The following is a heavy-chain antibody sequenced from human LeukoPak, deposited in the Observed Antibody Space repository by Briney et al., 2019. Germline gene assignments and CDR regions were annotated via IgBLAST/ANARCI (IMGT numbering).Heavy chain of an antibody. J-gene: IGHJ3*02. Sequence: DSVTLSCKVYGYTFTSYGISWVRQAPGHGLEWVGWISAYNGNTNYAQKLQGRVTMTTDTSTSTAYMELRSLRSDDTAVYYCARGGSGWSRGAFDIWGQGTMVTVAS. CDR1: GYTFTSYG. V-gene: IGHV1-18*01. CDR3: ARGGSGWSRGAFDI. D-gene: IGHD6-19*01. CDR2: ISAYNGNT.